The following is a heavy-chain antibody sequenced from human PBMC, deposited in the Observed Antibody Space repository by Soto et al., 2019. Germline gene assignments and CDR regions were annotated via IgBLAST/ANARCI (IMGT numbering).Heavy chain of an antibody. CDR1: GFTFSSYW. CDR2: IKQDGSEK. J-gene: IGHJ3*02. V-gene: IGHV3-7*01. Sequence: PGGSLRLSCAASGFTFSSYWMSWVRQAPGKGLEWVANIKQDGSEKYYVDSVKGRFTISRDNAKNSLYLQMNSLRAEDTAVYYCARGSPPNRVWGSYWGVVGVADAFDIWGQGTMVTVSS. D-gene: IGHD3-16*01. CDR3: ARGSPPNRVWGSYWGVVGVADAFDI.